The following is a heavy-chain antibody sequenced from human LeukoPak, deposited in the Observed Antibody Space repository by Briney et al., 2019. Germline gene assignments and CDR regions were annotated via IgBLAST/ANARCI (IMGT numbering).Heavy chain of an antibody. CDR1: GYTFTSYD. Sequence: ASVKVSCKASGYTFTSYDINWVRQATGQGLEWMGWMNPNSGNTGYAQKFQGRVTMTRNTSISTAYMELSSLRSEDTAVYYCARSTPYYRPSDAADGMDVWGQGTTVTVSS. D-gene: IGHD2/OR15-2a*01. V-gene: IGHV1-8*01. CDR3: ARSTPYYRPSDAADGMDV. CDR2: MNPNSGNT. J-gene: IGHJ6*02.